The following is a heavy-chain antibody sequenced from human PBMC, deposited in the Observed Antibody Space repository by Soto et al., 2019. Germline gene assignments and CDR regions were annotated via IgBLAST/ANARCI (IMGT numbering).Heavy chain of an antibody. J-gene: IGHJ4*02. CDR2: ISGSGGTT. D-gene: IGHD1-26*01. CDR3: AKGIVGASFDS. CDR1: GFTFTTYA. V-gene: IGHV3-23*01. Sequence: EVQLLESGGGLVQPGGSLRLSCAASGFTFTTYAMTWVRQAPGKGLEWVSAISGSGGTTYYADSVKGRFTISRDNSKNTVYLQMNSLRAEDTAVYYCAKGIVGASFDSWGQATLVTVSS.